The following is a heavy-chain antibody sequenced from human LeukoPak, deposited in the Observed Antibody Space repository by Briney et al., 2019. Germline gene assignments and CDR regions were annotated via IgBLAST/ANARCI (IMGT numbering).Heavy chain of an antibody. CDR1: GFSFSGYW. V-gene: IGHV3-7*03. Sequence: GGSLRLSCAASGFSFSGYWMSWVRQAPGKGLEWVANIKKDGSEKYYVDSVKGRFTISRDNAKNSLYLQMNSLRAEDTAVYYCARNKPPITMVRGVNWFDPWGQGTLVTVSS. D-gene: IGHD3-10*01. CDR2: IKKDGSEK. CDR3: ARNKPPITMVRGVNWFDP. J-gene: IGHJ5*02.